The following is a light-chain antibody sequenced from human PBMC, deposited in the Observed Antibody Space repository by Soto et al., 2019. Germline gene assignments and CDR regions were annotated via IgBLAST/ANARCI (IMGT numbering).Light chain of an antibody. CDR2: EVS. CDR3: CSYAGSGLGV. V-gene: IGLV2-23*02. J-gene: IGLJ2*01. Sequence: QSALTQPASMAGSPGQSITISCTGASSDVGTYNLVSWYQQHPGKVPKLMIYEVSQRPSGVSNRFSGSKSGNTASLTISGLQAEDEADYYCCSYAGSGLGVFGGGTKVTVL. CDR1: SSDVGTYNL.